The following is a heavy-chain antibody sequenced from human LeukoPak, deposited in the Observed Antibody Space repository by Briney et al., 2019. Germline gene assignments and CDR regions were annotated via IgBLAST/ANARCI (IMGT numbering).Heavy chain of an antibody. CDR3: ARDVVEYYDSSGYYYLDY. CDR1: GYTFTSYG. Sequence: ASVEVSCKASGYTFTSYGISWVRQAPGQGLEWMGWISAYNGNTNYAQKLQGRVTMTTDTSTSTAYMELRSLRSDDTAVYYCARDVVEYYDSSGYYYLDYWGQGTLVTVSS. V-gene: IGHV1-18*01. D-gene: IGHD3-22*01. J-gene: IGHJ4*02. CDR2: ISAYNGNT.